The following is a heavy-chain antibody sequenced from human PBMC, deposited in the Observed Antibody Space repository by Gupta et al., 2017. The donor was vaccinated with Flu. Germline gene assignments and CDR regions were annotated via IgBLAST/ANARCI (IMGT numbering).Heavy chain of an antibody. CDR2: IKSKTDGGTT. CDR3: TTAPSQRDYYYMDV. D-gene: IGHD6-25*01. V-gene: IGHV3-15*01. Sequence: WMSWVRQAPGKGLEWVGRIKSKTDGGTTDYAAPVKGRFTISRDDSKNTLYLQMNSLKTEDTAVYYCTTAPSQRDYYYMDVGGKGTTVTVSS. CDR1: W. J-gene: IGHJ6*03.